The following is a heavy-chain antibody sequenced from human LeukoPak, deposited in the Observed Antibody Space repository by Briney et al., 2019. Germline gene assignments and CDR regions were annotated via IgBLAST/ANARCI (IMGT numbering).Heavy chain of an antibody. CDR2: IYYSGST. D-gene: IGHD2-15*01. CDR1: GVPIRSYY. J-gene: IGHJ4*02. Sequence: SETLSLTCTVSGVPIRSYYWSWIRQPPGKGLEGIGYIYYSGSTNSNPSLKRRVTISVDTSKNQFSLKVSSVTAADTAVYYCARALTPGYCSGGTCSYFDYWGQGTLVTVSS. V-gene: IGHV4-59*01. CDR3: ARALTPGYCSGGTCSYFDY.